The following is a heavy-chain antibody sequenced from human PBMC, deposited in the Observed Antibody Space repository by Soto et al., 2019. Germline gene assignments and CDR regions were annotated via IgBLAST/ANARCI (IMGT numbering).Heavy chain of an antibody. J-gene: IGHJ4*02. V-gene: IGHV1-18*01. CDR2: ISAYNGNT. Sequence: QVQLVQSGAEVKKPGASVKVSCKASGYTFTSYGISWVRQAPGQGLEWMGWISAYNGNTKYAQKLQGRVSITTDTSTSTAYMQLRTLRSDDTAVYYFATDLGAQIVHYWCQGTLVTVSS. D-gene: IGHD3-22*01. CDR1: GYTFTSYG. CDR3: ATDLGAQIVHY.